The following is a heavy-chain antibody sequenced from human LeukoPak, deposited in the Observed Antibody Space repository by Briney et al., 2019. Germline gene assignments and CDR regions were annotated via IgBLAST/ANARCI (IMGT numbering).Heavy chain of an antibody. CDR1: GYTFTGYY. V-gene: IGHV1-2*02. CDR3: ARVNMGRLPAVRGLGY. J-gene: IGHJ4*02. Sequence: ASVKVSCKASGYTFTGYYMHWVRQAPGQGLEWMGWINPNSGGTNYAQKFQGRVTMNRDTSISTAYMELSRLRSDDTAVYYCARVNMGRLPAVRGLGYWGQGTLVTVSS. CDR2: INPNSGGT. D-gene: IGHD3-10*01.